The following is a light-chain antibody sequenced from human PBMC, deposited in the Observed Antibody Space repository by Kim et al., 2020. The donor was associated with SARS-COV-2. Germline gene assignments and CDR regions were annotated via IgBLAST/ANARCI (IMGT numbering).Light chain of an antibody. V-gene: IGKV3-20*01. Sequence: SPGARATLSCRASQTVTSGKLAWYQQRPGQAPRLLVHDVSNRASGIPDRFSGSGSGTDFSLTISRVEPEDFAVYFCQQYATSPPYTFGQGTKLEI. CDR2: DVS. CDR3: QQYATSPPYT. CDR1: QTVTSGK. J-gene: IGKJ2*01.